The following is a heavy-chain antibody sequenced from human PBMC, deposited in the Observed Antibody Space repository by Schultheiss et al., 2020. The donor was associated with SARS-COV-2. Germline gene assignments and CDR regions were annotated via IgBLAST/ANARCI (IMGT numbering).Heavy chain of an antibody. D-gene: IGHD3-10*01. CDR1: GYIFTSYD. CDR2: VSTYNGNT. Sequence: ASVKVSCKTSGYIFTSYDVTWVRQAPGQGLEWVGWVSTYNGNTEYAQKFQGRVTMTTDTSTSTAYMELRSLRSDDTAVYYCARDLTRVREPPDYWGQGTLVTVSS. CDR3: ARDLTRVREPPDY. J-gene: IGHJ4*02. V-gene: IGHV1-18*01.